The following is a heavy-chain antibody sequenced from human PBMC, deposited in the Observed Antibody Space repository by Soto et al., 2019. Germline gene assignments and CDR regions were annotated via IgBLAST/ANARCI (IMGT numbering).Heavy chain of an antibody. Sequence: EVQLLESGGGLVQPGGSLRLSCAASGFTFSSYAMSWVRQAPGKGLAWVSAISGSGGRTYYAASVKGRFTISIDNSKNTLYLQMNSLRAGDTAVYYCAKDFTAVAGHGGLYWFDPWGQGTMVTVSS. CDR2: ISGSGGRT. V-gene: IGHV3-23*01. J-gene: IGHJ5*02. CDR1: GFTFSSYA. CDR3: AKDFTAVAGHGGLYWFDP. D-gene: IGHD6-19*01.